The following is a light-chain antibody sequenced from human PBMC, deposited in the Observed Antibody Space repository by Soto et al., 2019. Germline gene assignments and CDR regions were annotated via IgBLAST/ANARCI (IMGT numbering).Light chain of an antibody. V-gene: IGKV3-20*01. CDR3: QQYNNWPPAT. J-gene: IGKJ1*01. CDR1: QSISNSN. CDR2: AAS. Sequence: EIVLTQSPGTLPLSPGEGAALSRRASQSISNSNLAWYQQKPGQAPRLLVYAASNRATGIPARFSGSGSGTDFTLTISRLEPEDFAVYYCQQYNNWPPATFGQGTKVDIK.